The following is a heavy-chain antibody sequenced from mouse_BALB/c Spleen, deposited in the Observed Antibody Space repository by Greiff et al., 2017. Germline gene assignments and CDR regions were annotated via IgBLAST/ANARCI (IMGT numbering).Heavy chain of an antibody. Sequence: EVMLVESGGGLVKPGGSLKLSCAASGFTFSSYAMSWVRQTPEKRLEWVASISSGGSTYYPDSVKGRFTISRDNARNILYLQMSSLRSEDTAMYYCARRMITTRDYYAMDYWGQGTSVTVSS. V-gene: IGHV5-6-5*01. CDR1: GFTFSSYA. D-gene: IGHD2-4*01. J-gene: IGHJ4*01. CDR2: ISSGGST. CDR3: ARRMITTRDYYAMDY.